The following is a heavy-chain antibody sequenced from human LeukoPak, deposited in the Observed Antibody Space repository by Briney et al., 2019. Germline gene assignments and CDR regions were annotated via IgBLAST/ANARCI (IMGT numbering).Heavy chain of an antibody. J-gene: IGHJ4*02. V-gene: IGHV1-18*01. CDR2: ISAYNGNT. D-gene: IGHD3-9*01. CDR3: AGERGGSGDILTGYFY. CDR1: GYTFTSYG. Sequence: ASVKVSCKASGYTFTSYGISWVRQAPGQGLEWMGWISAYNGNTNYAQKLQGRVTMTTDTSTSTAYMELRSLRSDDTAVYYCAGERGGSGDILTGYFYWGQGTLVTVSS.